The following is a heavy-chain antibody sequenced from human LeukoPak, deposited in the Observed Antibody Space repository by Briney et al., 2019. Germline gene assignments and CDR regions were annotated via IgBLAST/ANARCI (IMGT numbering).Heavy chain of an antibody. V-gene: IGHV3-23*01. J-gene: IGHJ4*02. CDR1: GFTFSTYG. D-gene: IGHD1-7*01. CDR2: ISGSGGST. Sequence: GGSLRLSCAASGFTFSTYGMSWVCQAPGKGLEWVSAISGSGGSTYHADSVKGRFTISRDNAKNSLYLQMNSLRAEDTAVYYCARVETGTTLIGAADYWGQGTLVTVSS. CDR3: ARVETGTTLIGAADY.